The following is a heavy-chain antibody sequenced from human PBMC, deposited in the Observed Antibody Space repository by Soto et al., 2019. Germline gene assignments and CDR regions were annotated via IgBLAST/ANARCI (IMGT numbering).Heavy chain of an antibody. V-gene: IGHV3-30-3*01. D-gene: IGHD5-12*01. CDR2: ISYDGSNK. CDR3: ARDGGLIVATTSFDS. CDR1: GFTFSSYA. J-gene: IGHJ4*02. Sequence: QVQLVESGGGVVQPGRSLRLSCAASGFTFSSYAMHWVRQAPGKGLEWVAVISYDGSNKYYADSVKGRFTISRDNSKNTLYLQRNSLRAEDRAVYYCARDGGLIVATTSFDSWGQGPLVTVSS.